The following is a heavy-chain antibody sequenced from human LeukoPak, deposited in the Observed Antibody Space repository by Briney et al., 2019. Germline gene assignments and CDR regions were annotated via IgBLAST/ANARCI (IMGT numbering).Heavy chain of an antibody. D-gene: IGHD5-12*01. J-gene: IGHJ4*02. CDR3: AKDQGSGYDYFSSRVFDY. CDR1: GFTFSSYT. V-gene: IGHV3-30*18. CDR2: ISYDGGNK. Sequence: GGSLRLSCAASGFTFSSYTMNWVRQAPGKGLEWVAVISYDGGNKYYADSVKGRFTISRDNSKNTLYLQMNSLRAEDTAVYYCAKDQGSGYDYFSSRVFDYWGQGTLVTVSS.